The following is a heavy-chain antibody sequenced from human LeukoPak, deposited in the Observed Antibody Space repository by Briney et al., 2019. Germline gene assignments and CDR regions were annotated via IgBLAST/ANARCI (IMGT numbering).Heavy chain of an antibody. J-gene: IGHJ4*02. V-gene: IGHV4-61*02. D-gene: IGHD6-13*01. CDR1: GGSISSGTYY. Sequence: SETLSLTCTVSGGSISSGTYYWTWIRQPAGKGLEWIGRIYISGNTNYNPSLKGRVTMTIDTSKNQFSLDLSSVTAADTAVYYCARGRGSSWYYFDSWGQGTLVTIS. CDR2: IYISGNT. CDR3: ARGRGSSWYYFDS.